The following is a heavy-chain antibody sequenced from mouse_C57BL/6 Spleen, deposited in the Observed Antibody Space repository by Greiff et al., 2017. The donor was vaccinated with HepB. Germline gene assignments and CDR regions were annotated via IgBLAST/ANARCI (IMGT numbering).Heavy chain of an antibody. V-gene: IGHV3-6*01. J-gene: IGHJ2*01. Sequence: EVKLEESGPGLVKPSQSLSLTCSVTGYSITSGYYWNWIRQFPGNKLEWMGYISYDGSNNYNPSLKNRISITRDTSKNQFFLKLNSVTTEDTATYYCATDYAWGQGTTLTVSS. D-gene: IGHD1-1*01. CDR1: GYSITSGYY. CDR2: ISYDGSN. CDR3: ATDYA.